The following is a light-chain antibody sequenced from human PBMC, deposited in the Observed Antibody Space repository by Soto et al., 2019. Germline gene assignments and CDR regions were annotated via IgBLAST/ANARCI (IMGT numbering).Light chain of an antibody. V-gene: IGKV3-20*01. CDR2: GAF. J-gene: IGKJ1*01. Sequence: ETVLTQSPGTLSLSPGERATLSCRASQTVISNYLAWYQQKPGQAPRLLIYGAFSRATGIPDRFSGSGSGTDFTLTISRLEPEDFAVYYCQHYGSSPQTFGQGTKVDIK. CDR3: QHYGSSPQT. CDR1: QTVISNY.